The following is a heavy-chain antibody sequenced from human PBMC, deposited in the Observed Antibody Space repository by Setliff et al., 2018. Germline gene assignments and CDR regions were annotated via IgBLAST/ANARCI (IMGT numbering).Heavy chain of an antibody. V-gene: IGHV4-59*02. CDR1: GGSVSPYF. J-gene: IGHJ4*02. CDR3: ARGGYNGYAVFDD. CDR2: IYHNGNT. D-gene: IGHD5-12*01. Sequence: SETLSLTCTVSGGSVSPYFWSWIRQPPGKGLEWIGYIYHNGNTNFNPSLRSRGTISVDTSKNKFSLSLSSVTAADTAVYYCARGGYNGYAVFDDWGQGALVTVSS.